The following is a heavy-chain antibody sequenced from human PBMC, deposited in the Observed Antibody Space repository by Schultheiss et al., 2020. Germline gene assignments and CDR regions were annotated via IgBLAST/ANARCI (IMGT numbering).Heavy chain of an antibody. CDR3: ANSLRDNWNFPLGNYYYCYDMDD. V-gene: IGHV3-23*01. Sequence: GGSLRLSCAASGFTFSSYAMSWVRQAPGKGLEWVSAISGSGGSTYYADSVKGRFTISRDNSKNTLYLQMNSLRAEDTAVYYCANSLRDNWNFPLGNYYYCYDMDDWGQGTTVTVSS. CDR1: GFTFSSYA. CDR2: ISGSGGST. D-gene: IGHD1-7*01. J-gene: IGHJ6*02.